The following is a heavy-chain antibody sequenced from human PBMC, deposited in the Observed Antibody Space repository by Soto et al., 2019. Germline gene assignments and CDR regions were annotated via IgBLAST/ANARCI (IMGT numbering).Heavy chain of an antibody. V-gene: IGHV3-30*18. J-gene: IGHJ4*02. D-gene: IGHD6-19*01. CDR1: GFNFSYYD. Sequence: QVQLVESGGGVVQPGRSLRLSCAASGFNFSYYDMQWVRQAPDKGLECVALILYDGSNQYHADSVKGRFTISRDNSKNTLYLQMNSLRPEDTAVYYCAKSGTGWLTDYWGQGTLVTVSS. CDR2: ILYDGSNQ. CDR3: AKSGTGWLTDY.